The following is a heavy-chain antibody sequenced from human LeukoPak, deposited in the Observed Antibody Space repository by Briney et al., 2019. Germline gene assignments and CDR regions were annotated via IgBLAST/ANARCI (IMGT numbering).Heavy chain of an antibody. Sequence: ASVKVSCKASGYTFTSYGISWVRQAPGQGLEWMGWISAYNGNTNYAQKHQGRVTMTTDTSTSTAYMELRSLRSDDTAVYYCARDAKYSGYDPNWFDPWGQGTLVTVSS. CDR1: GYTFTSYG. D-gene: IGHD5-12*01. J-gene: IGHJ5*02. V-gene: IGHV1-18*04. CDR3: ARDAKYSGYDPNWFDP. CDR2: ISAYNGNT.